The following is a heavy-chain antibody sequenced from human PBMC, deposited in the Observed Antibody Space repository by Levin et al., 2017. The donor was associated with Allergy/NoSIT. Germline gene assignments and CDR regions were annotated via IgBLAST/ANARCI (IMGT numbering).Heavy chain of an antibody. J-gene: IGHJ4*02. D-gene: IGHD3-10*01. CDR3: ARPESGFYHSESFYYY. Sequence: SETLSLTCSVSGDSISSRPYYWGWIRQPPGKGLEWIGNINNSGSTHYNPSLKSRVTISVDTSKNQFSLKLNSVTAADTALYYCARPESGFYHSESFYYYWGQGTLVTVSS. CDR2: INNSGST. V-gene: IGHV4-39*01. CDR1: GDSISSRPYY.